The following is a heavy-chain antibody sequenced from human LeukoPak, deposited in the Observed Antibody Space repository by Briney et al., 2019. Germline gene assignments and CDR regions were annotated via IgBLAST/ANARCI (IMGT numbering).Heavy chain of an antibody. CDR3: ARGAAMVPYYFDY. D-gene: IGHD5-18*01. CDR1: GGSISSYY. Sequence: PSETLSLTCTVSGGSISSYYWSWIRQPPGEGLEWIGYIYYSGSTNYNPSLKSRVTISVDTSKNQFSLKLSSVTAADTAVYYCARGAAMVPYYFDYWGREPWSPSPQ. J-gene: IGHJ4*02. CDR2: IYYSGST. V-gene: IGHV4-59*01.